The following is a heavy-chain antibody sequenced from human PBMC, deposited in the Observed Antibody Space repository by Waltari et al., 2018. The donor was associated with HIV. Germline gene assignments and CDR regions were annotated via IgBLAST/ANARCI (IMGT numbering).Heavy chain of an antibody. CDR3: ARDLGYSYGYVSDY. CDR2: IKQDGSEK. V-gene: IGHV3-7*01. D-gene: IGHD5-18*01. J-gene: IGHJ4*02. CDR1: VLTLSSYW. Sequence: EVQLVESGGGVVQAGGSLRLSCAASVLTLSSYWLSWVRQAPGKGLEWVANIKQDGSEKYYVDSVKGRFTISRDNAKNSLYLQMNSLRAEDTAVYYCARDLGYSYGYVSDYWGQGTLVTVSS.